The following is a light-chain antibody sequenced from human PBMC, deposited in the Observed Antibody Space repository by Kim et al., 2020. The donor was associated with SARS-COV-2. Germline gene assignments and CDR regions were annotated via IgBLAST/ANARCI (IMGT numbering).Light chain of an antibody. J-gene: IGLJ2*01. V-gene: IGLV3-19*01. CDR3: NSRDSSGNHVV. CDR1: RLKSYY. CDR2: GKN. Sequence: AQGQTVRITCQGDRLKSYYASWYQQKPGPAPVLVIYGKNNRPSGIPDRFSGSSSGNTASLTITGAQAEDEADYYCNSRDSSGNHVVFGGGTQLTVL.